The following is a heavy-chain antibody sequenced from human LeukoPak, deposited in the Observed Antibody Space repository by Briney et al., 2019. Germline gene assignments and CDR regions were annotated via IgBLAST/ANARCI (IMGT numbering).Heavy chain of an antibody. J-gene: IGHJ4*02. V-gene: IGHV4-61*02. D-gene: IGHD2-2*01. CDR2: IYTSGST. CDR1: GGSISSGSYY. CDR3: ARVLGYCSSTSCHTADY. Sequence: SQTLSLTCTVSGGSISSGSYYWSWIRQPAGKGLEWIGRIYTSGSTNYNPSLKSRVTISVEMSKNQFSLKLSSVTAADTAVYYCARVLGYCSSTSCHTADYWGQGTLVTVSS.